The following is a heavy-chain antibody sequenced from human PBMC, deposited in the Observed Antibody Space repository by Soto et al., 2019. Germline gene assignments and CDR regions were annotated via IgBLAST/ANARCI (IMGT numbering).Heavy chain of an antibody. D-gene: IGHD6-25*01. Sequence: ASVKVSCKASRYTFTSYYMHWVRQAPGQGLEWMGIINPSGGSTSYAQKFQGRVTMTRDTSTSTVYMELSSLRSEDTAVYYCAREASGRNGMDVWGQGTTVTVSS. CDR2: INPSGGST. CDR3: AREASGRNGMDV. CDR1: RYTFTSYY. V-gene: IGHV1-46*01. J-gene: IGHJ6*02.